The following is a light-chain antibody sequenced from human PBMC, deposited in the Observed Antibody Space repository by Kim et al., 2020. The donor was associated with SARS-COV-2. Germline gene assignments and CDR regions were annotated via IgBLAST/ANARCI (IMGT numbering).Light chain of an antibody. V-gene: IGKV3-15*01. CDR1: QSIASD. CDR2: GAS. CDR3: QQYNNWPPWT. Sequence: SPGERPTLSCRASQSIASDLAWYQHKSGQPPRLLIYGASIRATGVPTRFRGSGSGTEFTLTINNLQSEDFGVYYCQQYNNWPPWTFGQGTKVDIK. J-gene: IGKJ1*01.